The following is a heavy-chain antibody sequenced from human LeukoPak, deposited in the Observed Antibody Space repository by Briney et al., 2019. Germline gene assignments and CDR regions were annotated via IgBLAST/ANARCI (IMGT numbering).Heavy chain of an antibody. CDR2: ISWNSGSI. D-gene: IGHD2-15*01. J-gene: IGHJ4*02. Sequence: GGSLRLSCAASGFTFNDFAMHWVRQTPGKGLEWVSGISWNSGSIGYADSVKGRFTISRDNGKNALYLQMNSLRAEDTALYYCAKDRYCTSSSCPIDYWGRGTLVTVSS. CDR3: AKDRYCTSSSCPIDY. CDR1: GFTFNDFA. V-gene: IGHV3-9*01.